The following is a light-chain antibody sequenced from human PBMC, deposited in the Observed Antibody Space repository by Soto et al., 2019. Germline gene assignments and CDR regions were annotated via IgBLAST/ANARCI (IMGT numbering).Light chain of an antibody. V-gene: IGLV3-21*02. Sequence: SYELTQPPSVSVAPGQTARITCGGNNIGSKSVHWYQQKPGQAPVLVVDDDSYRPSGIPERFSGSNSGNTATLTISRVEAGDEADYFCHVWDRSSEHVFGTGTKVTVL. CDR1: NIGSKS. CDR2: DDS. CDR3: HVWDRSSEHV. J-gene: IGLJ1*01.